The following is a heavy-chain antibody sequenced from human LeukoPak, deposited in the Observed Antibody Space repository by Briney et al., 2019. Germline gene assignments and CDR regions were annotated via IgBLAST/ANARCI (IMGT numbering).Heavy chain of an antibody. CDR2: IWYDGSNK. Sequence: GRSLRLSCAASGFTFSTYGMHWVRQAPGKGLEWVAFIWYDGSNKYYADSVEGRFTISRDNSKTTLYLQMNSLRAEDTAVYYCAKKRITDEDRGNYLDYWGQGTLVTVSS. V-gene: IGHV3-33*06. CDR1: GFTFSTYG. CDR3: AKKRITDEDRGNYLDY. D-gene: IGHD1-14*01. J-gene: IGHJ4*02.